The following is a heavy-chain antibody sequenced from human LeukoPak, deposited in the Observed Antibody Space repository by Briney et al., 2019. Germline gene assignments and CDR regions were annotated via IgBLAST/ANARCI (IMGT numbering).Heavy chain of an antibody. J-gene: IGHJ4*02. CDR1: GFTFSRYW. Sequence: GGSLRLSCAASGFTFSRYWLSWVRQAPGKGLEWVANMNQDGSAKYYVDSVKGRFTISRDNAKNTLFLQMNGLRADDTGVYYCGSSEDGYIDYWGQGTLVSVSS. V-gene: IGHV3-7*03. D-gene: IGHD5-24*01. CDR3: GSSEDGYIDY. CDR2: MNQDGSAK.